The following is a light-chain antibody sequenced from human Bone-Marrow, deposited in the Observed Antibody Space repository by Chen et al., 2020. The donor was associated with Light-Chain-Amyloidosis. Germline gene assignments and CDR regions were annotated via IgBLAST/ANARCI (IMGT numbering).Light chain of an antibody. CDR2: AAS. CDR1: QSVSNK. CDR3: QQYNNWPLFS. Sequence: EIVMTQSPATLSVSPGERVTLSCRAGQSVSNKLAWYQQKPGQAPRLLIFAASTRAAVIPARFSGSGSGTEFTLTISSLQSEDFAVYYCQQYNNWPLFSFGPGTKVDIK. V-gene: IGKV3D-15*01. J-gene: IGKJ3*01.